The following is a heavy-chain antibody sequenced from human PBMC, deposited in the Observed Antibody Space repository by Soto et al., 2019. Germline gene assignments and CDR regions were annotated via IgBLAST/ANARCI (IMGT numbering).Heavy chain of an antibody. Sequence: EVQLVESGGGLVQPGRSLRLSCAASGFTFDDYAMHWVRQAPGKGLEWVSGISWNSGSIGYADSVKGRFTISRDNAKNSLYLQRNSLRAEDTALYYCAGGGGGTTRGGAFDIWGQGTMVTVSS. J-gene: IGHJ3*02. D-gene: IGHD3-16*01. V-gene: IGHV3-9*01. CDR3: AGGGGGTTRGGAFDI. CDR1: GFTFDDYA. CDR2: ISWNSGSI.